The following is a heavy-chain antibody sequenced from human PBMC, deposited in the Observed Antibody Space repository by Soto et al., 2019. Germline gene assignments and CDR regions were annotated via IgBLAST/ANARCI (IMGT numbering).Heavy chain of an antibody. CDR3: AKDYCSGGSCYNAFDI. V-gene: IGHV3-9*01. D-gene: IGHD2-15*01. CDR1: GFTFDDYA. Sequence: PGGSLGLSCAASGFTFDDYAMHWVRQAPGKGLEWVSGISWNSGSIGYADSVKGRFTISRDNAKNSLYLQMNSLRAEDTALYYCAKDYCSGGSCYNAFDIWGQGTMVTVSS. J-gene: IGHJ3*02. CDR2: ISWNSGSI.